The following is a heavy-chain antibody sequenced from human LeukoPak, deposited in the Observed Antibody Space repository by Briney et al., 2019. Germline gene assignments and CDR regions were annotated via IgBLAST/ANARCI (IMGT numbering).Heavy chain of an antibody. CDR3: ARVAFWSGYYTSLDC. CDR2: ISSSSSYI. Sequence: GGSLRLSCAASGFTFSSYSMNWVRQAPGKGLEWVSSISSSSSYIYYADSVKGRFTISRDNAKNSLYLQMNSLRAEDTAVYYCARVAFWSGYYTSLDCWGQGTLVTVSS. V-gene: IGHV3-21*01. J-gene: IGHJ4*02. D-gene: IGHD3-3*01. CDR1: GFTFSSYS.